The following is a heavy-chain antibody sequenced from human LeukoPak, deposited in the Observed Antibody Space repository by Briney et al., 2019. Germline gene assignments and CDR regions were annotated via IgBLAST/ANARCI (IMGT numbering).Heavy chain of an antibody. J-gene: IGHJ4*02. V-gene: IGHV3-23*01. CDR3: AKWWYDSSGYTP. D-gene: IGHD3-22*01. CDR2: ISGSGGST. Sequence: GGSLRLSCAASVLSFSSYAMSWVRQAPGKGLEWVSAISGSGGSTYYADSVKGRFTISRDNSKNTLYLQMNSLRAEDTAVYYCAKWWYDSSGYTPWGQGTLVTVSS. CDR1: VLSFSSYA.